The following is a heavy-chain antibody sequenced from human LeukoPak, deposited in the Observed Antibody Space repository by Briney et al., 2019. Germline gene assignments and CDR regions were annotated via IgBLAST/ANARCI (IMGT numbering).Heavy chain of an antibody. D-gene: IGHD5-18*01. J-gene: IGHJ4*02. Sequence: GGSLRLSCVASGITFSNYAVSWVRQAPDKGLDLVSVISGSAHKICYADSVKGRFTISRDNSENIVYLQMNNLRAEDTALYYCAGRITGYSSGYVYWGQGTLVTVSS. V-gene: IGHV3-23*01. CDR3: AGRITGYSSGYVY. CDR2: ISGSAHKI. CDR1: GITFSNYA.